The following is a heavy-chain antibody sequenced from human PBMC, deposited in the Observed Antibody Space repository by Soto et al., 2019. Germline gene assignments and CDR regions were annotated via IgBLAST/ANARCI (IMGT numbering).Heavy chain of an antibody. Sequence: RRLSCAASGFTFSSYGMHWVRQAPGKGLEWVAVISYDGSNKYYADSVKGRFTISRDNSKNTLYLQMNSLRAEDTAVYYCAKDYYDSSGYPDYWGQGTLVTVSS. CDR1: GFTFSSYG. D-gene: IGHD3-22*01. V-gene: IGHV3-30*18. CDR2: ISYDGSNK. CDR3: AKDYYDSSGYPDY. J-gene: IGHJ4*02.